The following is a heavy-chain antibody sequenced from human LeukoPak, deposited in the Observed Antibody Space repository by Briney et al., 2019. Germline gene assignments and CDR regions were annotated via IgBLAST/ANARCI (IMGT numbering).Heavy chain of an antibody. V-gene: IGHV1-18*01. CDR3: ARVGAYCSGDSCFDY. CDR2: ISAYNGNT. D-gene: IGHD2-15*01. J-gene: IGHJ4*02. CDR1: GGTFSSYA. Sequence: ASVKVSCKASGGTFSSYAISWVRQAPGQGLEWMGWISAYNGNTNYAQKFQDRVTMTTDTSTSTASMEVRSLRSDETAVYYCARVGAYCSGDSCFDYWGQGTLVTVSS.